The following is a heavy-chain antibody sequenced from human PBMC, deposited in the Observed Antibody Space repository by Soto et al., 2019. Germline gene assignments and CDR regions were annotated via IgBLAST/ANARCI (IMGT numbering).Heavy chain of an antibody. D-gene: IGHD2-2*03. Sequence: SETLSLTCTVSGGSVSSNYYSWGWVRQSPGKGLEWIGAIYSHDDTHYNPSLLSRVTISVDTSKNEFSLRLNSVTAADTAVYYCVRLNGYCVSTKCRGYYGMDVWGQGTTVTVSS. CDR3: VRLNGYCVSTKCRGYYGMDV. CDR1: GGSVSSNYYS. CDR2: IYSHDDT. J-gene: IGHJ6*02. V-gene: IGHV4-39*01.